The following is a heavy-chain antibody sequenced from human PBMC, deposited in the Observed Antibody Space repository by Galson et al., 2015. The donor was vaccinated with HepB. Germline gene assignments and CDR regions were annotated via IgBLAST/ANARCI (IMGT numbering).Heavy chain of an antibody. D-gene: IGHD3-22*01. Sequence: LSLTCTVSGGSISSGSYYWSWIRQPAGKGLEWIGRIYTSGSTNYNPSLKSRVTMSVDTSKNQFSLKLSSVTAADTAVYYCARVNYDSSGYYIFDYWGQGTLVTVSS. J-gene: IGHJ4*02. CDR2: IYTSGST. CDR3: ARVNYDSSGYYIFDY. V-gene: IGHV4-61*02. CDR1: GGSISSGSYY.